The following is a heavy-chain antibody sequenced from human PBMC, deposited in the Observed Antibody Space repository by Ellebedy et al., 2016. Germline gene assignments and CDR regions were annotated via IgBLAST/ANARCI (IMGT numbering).Heavy chain of an antibody. J-gene: IGHJ4*02. V-gene: IGHV1-2*04. Sequence: ASVKVSXKASGYTFTGYYMHWVRQAPGQGLEWMGWINPNSGGTNYAQKFQGWVTMTRDSSISTAYMELSRLRSDDTAVYYCARGGMLYCSSTYCVDYWGQGTLVTVSS. D-gene: IGHD2-2*01. CDR3: ARGGMLYCSSTYCVDY. CDR2: INPNSGGT. CDR1: GYTFTGYY.